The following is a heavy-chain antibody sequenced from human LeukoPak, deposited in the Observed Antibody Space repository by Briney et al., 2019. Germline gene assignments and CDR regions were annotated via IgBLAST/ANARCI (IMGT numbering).Heavy chain of an antibody. D-gene: IGHD1-1*01. J-gene: IGHJ6*02. CDR2: IKGQTEGGAT. V-gene: IGHV3-15*07. CDR1: GFTFSGYP. Sequence: PGGSLRLSCAASGFTFSGYPIHWVRQAPGRGLEWVGRIKGQTEGGATDSATSVKGRFTISRDNSKNTLYLQMNNLNTEDTAVYYCTAPKLVLYGLDVWGQGTTVIVSS. CDR3: TAPKLVLYGLDV.